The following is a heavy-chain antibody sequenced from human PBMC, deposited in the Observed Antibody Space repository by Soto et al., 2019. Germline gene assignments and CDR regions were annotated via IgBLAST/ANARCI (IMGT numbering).Heavy chain of an antibody. CDR1: GASISREPFY. CDR2: FFHTGST. CDR3: ARYRREAVAGYTLDN. Sequence: TLSLSCSVSGASISREPFYWTWIRQLPGKGLEWIGYFFHTGSTFPNRSLLGRVAIFVDTSQTQFSMRLTSVTAADTAVYSCARYRREAVAGYTLDNWGQGILVTVYS. J-gene: IGHJ4*02. D-gene: IGHD6-13*01. V-gene: IGHV4-31*03.